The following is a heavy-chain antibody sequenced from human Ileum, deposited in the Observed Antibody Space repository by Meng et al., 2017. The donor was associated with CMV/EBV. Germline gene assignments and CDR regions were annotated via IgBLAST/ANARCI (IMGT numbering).Heavy chain of an antibody. CDR2: IIPRVGIP. CDR3: ARGSQGVAGIEDHYLDY. J-gene: IGHJ4*02. CDR1: GDTSNSHS. V-gene: IGHV1-69*04. Sequence: SVKVSCKASGDTSNSHSISWLREVPGQGVEWMGRIIPRVGIPNYIPKFQGKITISADKSTNTAYLEVTSLTSEDTAMYYCARGSQGVAGIEDHYLDYWGQGSLVTVSS. D-gene: IGHD6-19*01.